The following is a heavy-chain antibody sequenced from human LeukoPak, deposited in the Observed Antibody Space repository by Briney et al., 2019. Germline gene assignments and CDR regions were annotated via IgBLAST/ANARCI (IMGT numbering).Heavy chain of an antibody. D-gene: IGHD6-19*01. Sequence: SETLSLTCAVSGVSISSSNWWSWVRQPPGKGLEWIGEIYHSGSTNYNPSLKGRVTISVDKSKNQFSLKLSSVTAADTAVYYCAREGGQWLVHWYFDLWGRGTLVTVSS. J-gene: IGHJ2*01. V-gene: IGHV4-4*02. CDR1: GVSISSSNW. CDR3: AREGGQWLVHWYFDL. CDR2: IYHSGST.